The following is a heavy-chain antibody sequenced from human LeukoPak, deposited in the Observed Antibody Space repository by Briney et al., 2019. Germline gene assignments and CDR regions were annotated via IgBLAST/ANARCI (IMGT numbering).Heavy chain of an antibody. J-gene: IGHJ4*02. CDR3: ARGPSTGAFDY. Sequence: ASVKVSCKASGYSFSAYYMHWFRQAPGQGLEWMGWIDTNSGGTNYAQKFQGRVTMTRDTSISTAYMELNRLRSDDRAVYYCARGPSTGAFDYWGQGTLVTVSS. V-gene: IGHV1-2*02. D-gene: IGHD7-27*01. CDR2: IDTNSGGT. CDR1: GYSFSAYY.